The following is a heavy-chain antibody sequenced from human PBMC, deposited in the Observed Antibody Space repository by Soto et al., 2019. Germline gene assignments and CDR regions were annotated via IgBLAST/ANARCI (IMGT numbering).Heavy chain of an antibody. CDR2: ISAYNGNT. V-gene: IGHV1-18*01. J-gene: IGHJ3*02. CDR3: ARDLGCTNGVCYHDAFDI. CDR1: GYTFTSYG. Sequence: GASVKVSCKASGYTFTSYGISWVRQAPGQGLEWMGWISAYNGNTNYAQKLQGRVTMTTDTSTSTAYMELRSLRSDDTAVYYCARDLGCTNGVCYHDAFDIWGQGTMVTVSS. D-gene: IGHD2-8*01.